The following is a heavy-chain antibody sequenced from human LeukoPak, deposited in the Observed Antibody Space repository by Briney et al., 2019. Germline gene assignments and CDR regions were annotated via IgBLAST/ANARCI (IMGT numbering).Heavy chain of an antibody. Sequence: SETLSLTCTVSGGSISDSSYHWGWIRQPPGKGLEWIGSIYYSGTTYYRPSLKSRVTISVDTSKNQFSLKLTSVTAAGTAVYYCAREVASSVHYWGQGTLVTVSS. J-gene: IGHJ4*02. CDR3: AREVASSVHY. V-gene: IGHV4-39*01. CDR2: IYYSGTT. CDR1: GGSISDSSYH. D-gene: IGHD3-10*01.